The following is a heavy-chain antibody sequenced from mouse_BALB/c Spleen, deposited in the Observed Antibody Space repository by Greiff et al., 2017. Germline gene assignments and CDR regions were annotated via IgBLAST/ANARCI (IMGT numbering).Heavy chain of an antibody. V-gene: IGHV5-9*03. D-gene: IGHD4-1*01. J-gene: IGHJ2*01. CDR1: GFTFSSYT. CDR3: ARSANWDYFDY. CDR2: ISSGGGNT. Sequence: EVMLVESGGGLVKPGGSLKLSCAASGFTFSSYTMSWVRQTPEKRLEWVATISSGGGNTYYPDSVKGRFTISRDNAKNNLYLQMSSLRSEDTALYYCARSANWDYFDYWGQGTTLTVSS.